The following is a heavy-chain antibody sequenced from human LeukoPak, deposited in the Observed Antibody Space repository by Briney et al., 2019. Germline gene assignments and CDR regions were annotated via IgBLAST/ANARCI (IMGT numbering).Heavy chain of an antibody. Sequence: SVQVSCKASGGTFSSYAISWVRQAPGQGLEWMGRIIPILGIANYAQKFQGRVTITADKSTSTAYMELSSLRSEDTAVYYCARVPGIAAAGFDYWGQGTLVTVSS. J-gene: IGHJ4*02. V-gene: IGHV1-69*04. CDR1: GGTFSSYA. D-gene: IGHD6-13*01. CDR3: ARVPGIAAAGFDY. CDR2: IIPILGIA.